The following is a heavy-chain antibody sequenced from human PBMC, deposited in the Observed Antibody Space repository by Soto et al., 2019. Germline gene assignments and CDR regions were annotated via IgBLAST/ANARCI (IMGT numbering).Heavy chain of an antibody. Sequence: VGSLRLSCAASGFTFSSHAMYWVRQAPGKGLDWVSLISYDGRRQYYADSVKGRFTISRDNSRNTVYLQMDRLRAEDSALYYCAKGLVGTSIFGVAVDRGNNYYAMDVWGQGTTVTVSS. D-gene: IGHD3-3*01. CDR3: AKGLVGTSIFGVAVDRGNNYYAMDV. V-gene: IGHV3-30-3*01. CDR1: GFTFSSHA. CDR2: ISYDGRRQ. J-gene: IGHJ6*02.